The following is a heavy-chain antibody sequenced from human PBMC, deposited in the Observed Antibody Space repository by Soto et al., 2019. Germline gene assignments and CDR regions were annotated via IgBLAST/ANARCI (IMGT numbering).Heavy chain of an antibody. D-gene: IGHD3-10*01. Sequence: SETLSLTCAVYGGSFSGYYWSWIRQSPGKGLEWIAEINHSGSTNYNPSLKSRVTISVDTSKNQFSLKLSSVTAADTAVYYCARKTGVRYYFEYWGQGILVTVSS. V-gene: IGHV4-34*01. CDR1: GGSFSGYY. CDR2: INHSGST. J-gene: IGHJ4*02. CDR3: ARKTGVRYYFEY.